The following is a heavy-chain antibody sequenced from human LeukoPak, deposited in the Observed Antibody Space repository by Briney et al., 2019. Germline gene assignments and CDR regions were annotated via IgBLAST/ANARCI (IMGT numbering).Heavy chain of an antibody. D-gene: IGHD2-21*01. CDR2: INHSGST. CDR1: GGSFSGYY. J-gene: IGHJ4*02. CDR3: ARGISAFDY. V-gene: IGHV4-34*01. Sequence: SETLSLTCAVYGGSFSGYYWSWIRQPPGKGLEWIGEINHSGSTNYNPSLKSRVTISVDTSKNQFSLKLSSVTAADTAVYYCARGISAFDYWGQGTLVTVSS.